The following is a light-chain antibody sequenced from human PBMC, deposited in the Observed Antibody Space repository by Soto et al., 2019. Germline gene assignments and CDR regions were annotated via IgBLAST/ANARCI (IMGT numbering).Light chain of an antibody. V-gene: IGKV3-20*01. CDR2: DAS. J-gene: IGKJ1*01. CDR1: QSLSTY. Sequence: PGERAPLSCRASQSLSTYLAWYQQKPGQAPRLLIYDASNRATGFPDRFSGSGSGTDFTLTISRLEPEDFAVYYCQQYGTSPPTFGQGTKVDI. CDR3: QQYGTSPPT.